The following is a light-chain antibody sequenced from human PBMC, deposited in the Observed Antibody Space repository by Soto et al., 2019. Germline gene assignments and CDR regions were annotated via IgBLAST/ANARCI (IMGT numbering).Light chain of an antibody. CDR1: SSNIGATYD. CDR3: QSYDSSLSAHYV. CDR2: GNS. Sequence: QYVLTQPPSVSGAPGQRVPISCTGSSSNIGATYDVQWYQQLPGTAPKLLIYGNSNRPSGVPDRFSGSKSGTSASLAITGLQADDEADYYCQSYDSSLSAHYVFGTGTKLTVL. V-gene: IGLV1-40*01. J-gene: IGLJ1*01.